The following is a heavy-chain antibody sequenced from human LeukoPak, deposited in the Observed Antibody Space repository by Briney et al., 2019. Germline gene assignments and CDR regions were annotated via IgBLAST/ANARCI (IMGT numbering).Heavy chain of an antibody. CDR3: ARNVGGYCGSSSCYSFDV. CDR1: GYSISSGYY. D-gene: IGHD2-2*02. V-gene: IGHV4-38-2*01. Sequence: SETLSLTCAVSGYSISSGYYWGWIRPPPGKGLEWIGSIYHSGSTYYNPSLKSRVTISMDTSKNQFSLKLSSVTAADTAVYYCARNVGGYCGSSSCYSFDVWGQGTMVTVSS. CDR2: IYHSGST. J-gene: IGHJ3*01.